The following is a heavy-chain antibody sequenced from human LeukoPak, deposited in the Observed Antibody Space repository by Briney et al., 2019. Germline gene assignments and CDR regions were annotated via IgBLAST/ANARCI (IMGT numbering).Heavy chain of an antibody. CDR2: IYPGDSDT. CDR3: ARFVGACSGGNCYSDY. Sequence: GESLKISCKASGYSFTSYWIGWVRQMPGKGLEWMGIIYPGDSDTRYSPSFQGQVTISADKSINTSYLQWSSLKASDTAMYYCARFVGACSGGNCYSDYWGQGTLVTVSS. J-gene: IGHJ4*02. V-gene: IGHV5-51*01. D-gene: IGHD2-15*01. CDR1: GYSFTSYW.